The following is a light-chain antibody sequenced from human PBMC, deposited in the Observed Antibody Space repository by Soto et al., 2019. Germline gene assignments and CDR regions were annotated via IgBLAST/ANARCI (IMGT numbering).Light chain of an antibody. CDR2: DAS. CDR3: QQYTDRPRT. CDR1: QSVSSY. J-gene: IGKJ1*01. Sequence: EIVLTQSPGTLSLSPGERATLSCRASQSVSSYLAWYQQKPGQAPRLLIYDASNRATGIPARFSGSGSGTDFTLTISSLEPEDFAVYFCQQYTDRPRTFGQGTKVDI. V-gene: IGKV3-11*01.